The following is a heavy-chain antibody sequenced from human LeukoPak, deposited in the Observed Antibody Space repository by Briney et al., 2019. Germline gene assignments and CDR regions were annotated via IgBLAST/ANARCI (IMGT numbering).Heavy chain of an antibody. J-gene: IGHJ4*02. CDR3: ARDHRYGGLFDS. Sequence: GGSLRLSCAASGFPFSSYSMNWVRQAPGKGLEWISYISSHSSTIYYADSVQGRFTISRDNAKNSLYLQMNSLRAEDTAVYYRARDHRYGGLFDSWGQGILVTVSS. CDR2: ISSHSSTI. CDR1: GFPFSSYS. D-gene: IGHD3-9*01. V-gene: IGHV3-48*01.